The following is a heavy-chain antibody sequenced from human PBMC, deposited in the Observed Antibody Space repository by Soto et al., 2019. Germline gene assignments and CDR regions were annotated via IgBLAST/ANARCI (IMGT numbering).Heavy chain of an antibody. J-gene: IGHJ3*02. CDR2: ISYDRSNK. V-gene: IGHV3-30-3*01. D-gene: IGHD6-19*01. CDR1: GFTFSSYA. Sequence: QVQLVESGGGVVQPGRSLRLSCAASGFTFSSYAMHWVRQAPGKGLEWVAVISYDRSNKYYADFVKGRFTISRHKSKNTLYLQMNSLRAEDTAVYYCASEYNGWYWTGAFDIWGQGTMVTVSS. CDR3: ASEYNGWYWTGAFDI.